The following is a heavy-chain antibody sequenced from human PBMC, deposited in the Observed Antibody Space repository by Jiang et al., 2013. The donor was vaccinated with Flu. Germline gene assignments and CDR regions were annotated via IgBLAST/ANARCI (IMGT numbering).Heavy chain of an antibody. Sequence: QLVESGGGLVQPGGSLRLSCAASGFTVSNYGMNWVRQAPGKGLEWVSYISSDSSGSANIYYADSVKGRFTISRDNAKNSLYLQMSSLRAEDTALYYCARESGGGEDVWGQGTTVTVSS. D-gene: IGHD1-26*01. CDR3: ARESGGGEDV. CDR2: ISSDSSGSANI. J-gene: IGHJ6*02. V-gene: IGHV3-48*01. CDR1: GFTVSNYG.